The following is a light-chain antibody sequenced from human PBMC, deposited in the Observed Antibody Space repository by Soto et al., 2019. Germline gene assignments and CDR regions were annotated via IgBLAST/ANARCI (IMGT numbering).Light chain of an antibody. Sequence: QSVLTLPPSVSGAPGQRVTISCTGSNSNIGAGSDVHWYQQLPGTAPKLLIYGNNNRPSGVPDRFSGSKSGTSASLAITGLQAEDEADYYCQSYDSRLSVWVFGGGTKLTVL. CDR3: QSYDSRLSVWV. CDR1: NSNIGAGSD. V-gene: IGLV1-40*01. J-gene: IGLJ3*02. CDR2: GNN.